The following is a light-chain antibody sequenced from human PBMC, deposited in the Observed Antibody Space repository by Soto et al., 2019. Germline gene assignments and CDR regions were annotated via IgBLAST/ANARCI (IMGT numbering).Light chain of an antibody. J-gene: IGLJ1*01. V-gene: IGLV1-40*01. CDR1: SSDIGAGYD. CDR2: SNT. CDR3: QSYDSSLTVYYV. Sequence: QTALAPPPSVSGAPGPRVTISCTGSSSDIGAGYDVHWYRQLPGTAPKLLLYSNTNRPSGVPDRFSASKSGTSASLAIAGLQAEDEANYYCQSYDSSLTVYYVFGTGTKVTVL.